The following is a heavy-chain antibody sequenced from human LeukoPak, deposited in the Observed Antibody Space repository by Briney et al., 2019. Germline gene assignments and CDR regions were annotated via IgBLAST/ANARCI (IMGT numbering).Heavy chain of an antibody. CDR1: GYSFTSYW. V-gene: IGHV5-51*01. CDR3: AGLYSSSLVVGYFQH. D-gene: IGHD6-13*01. CDR2: IYPGDSDT. J-gene: IGHJ1*01. Sequence: GESLKISCKGSGYSFTSYWIGWVRQLPGKGLEWMGIIYPGDSDTRYSPSFQGQVTISADKSVSTAYLQWSSLKASDTAMHYCAGLYSSSLVVGYFQHWGQGTLVTVSS.